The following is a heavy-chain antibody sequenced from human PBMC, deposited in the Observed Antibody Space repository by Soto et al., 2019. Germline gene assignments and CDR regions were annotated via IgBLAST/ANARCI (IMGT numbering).Heavy chain of an antibody. CDR3: ASRYYDFWSGYYPYYFDY. V-gene: IGHV5-51*01. J-gene: IGHJ4*02. CDR1: GYSFSTHW. Sequence: AGESLKISCKGSGYSFSTHWIGWVRQMPGKGLECMGIIYPDDSDTKYSPSFQGQVTISADKSISTAYLQWSSLKASDTAIYYCASRYYDFWSGYYPYYFDYWGQGTLVTVSS. D-gene: IGHD3-3*01. CDR2: IYPDDSDT.